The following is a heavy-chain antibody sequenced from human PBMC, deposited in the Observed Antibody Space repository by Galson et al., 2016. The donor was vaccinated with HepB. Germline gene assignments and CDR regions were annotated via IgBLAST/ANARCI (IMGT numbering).Heavy chain of an antibody. V-gene: IGHV3-7*04. CDR2: LKWDGSET. D-gene: IGHD4-17*01. J-gene: IGHJ4*01. CDR1: GFIVSNHW. Sequence: SLRLSCAASGFIVSNHWMNWVRQAPGKGLEWVASLKWDGSETYCVGCVTGRFTVSRDGAKNPFHLQVSGLRVEDTAVYFCSRGPNYGDPVDCLDYWGHGTLVTVSS. CDR3: SRGPNYGDPVDCLDY.